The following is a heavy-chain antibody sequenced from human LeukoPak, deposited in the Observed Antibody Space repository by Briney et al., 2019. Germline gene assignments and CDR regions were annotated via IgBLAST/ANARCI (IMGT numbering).Heavy chain of an antibody. J-gene: IGHJ6*02. CDR2: IIPIFGTA. Sequence: ASVKVSCKASGGTFISYAISWVRQAPGQGLEWMGGIIPIFGTANYAQKFQGRVTITADESTSTAYMELSSLRSEDTAVYYCARGSSGWYRTYYYYYYGMDVWGQGTTVTVSS. CDR1: GGTFISYA. CDR3: ARGSSGWYRTYYYYYYGMDV. D-gene: IGHD6-19*01. V-gene: IGHV1-69*13.